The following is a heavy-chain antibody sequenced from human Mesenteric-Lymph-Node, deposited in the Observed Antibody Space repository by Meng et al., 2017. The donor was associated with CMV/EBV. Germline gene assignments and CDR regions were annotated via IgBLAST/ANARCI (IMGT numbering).Heavy chain of an antibody. Sequence: SETLSLTCTVSGGSISSSSYYWGWIRQPPGKGLEWIGSIYYSGGTYYNPSLKSRVTISVDTSKNQFSLKLSSVTAADTAVYYCARGPSGWYTKTFDYWGQGTLVTVSS. CDR1: GGSISSSSYY. D-gene: IGHD6-19*01. V-gene: IGHV4-39*07. CDR2: IYYSGGT. CDR3: ARGPSGWYTKTFDY. J-gene: IGHJ4*02.